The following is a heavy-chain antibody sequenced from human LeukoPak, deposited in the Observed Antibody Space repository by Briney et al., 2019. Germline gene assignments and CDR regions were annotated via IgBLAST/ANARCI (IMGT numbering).Heavy chain of an antibody. J-gene: IGHJ6*02. D-gene: IGHD3-3*01. CDR2: IIPILGIA. Sequence: SVKVSCKASGGTFSSYAISWVRQAPGQGLEWMGRIIPILGIANYAQKFRGRVTITADKSTSTAYMELSSLRSEDTAVYYCAKVPTPEWLFSYDYYYYGMDVWGQGTTVTVSS. CDR3: AKVPTPEWLFSYDYYYYGMDV. V-gene: IGHV1-69*04. CDR1: GGTFSSYA.